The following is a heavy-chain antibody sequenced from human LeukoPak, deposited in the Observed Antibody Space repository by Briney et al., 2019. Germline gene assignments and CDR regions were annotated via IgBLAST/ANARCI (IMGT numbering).Heavy chain of an antibody. J-gene: IGHJ5*02. Sequence: PSETLSLTCTVSGGSISSSSYYWGWIRQPPGKGLEWIGSIYYSGSTYYNPSLKSRVTISVDTSKNQFSLKLSSVTAADTAVYYCARDSLPPATAAGNLRWFDPWGQGTLVTVSS. CDR3: ARDSLPPATAAGNLRWFDP. CDR2: IYYSGST. D-gene: IGHD6-13*01. CDR1: GGSISSSSYY. V-gene: IGHV4-39*07.